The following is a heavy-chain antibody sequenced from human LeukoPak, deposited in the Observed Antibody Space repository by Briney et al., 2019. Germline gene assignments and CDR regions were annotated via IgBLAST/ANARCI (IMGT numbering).Heavy chain of an antibody. J-gene: IGHJ6*02. CDR2: IIPIFGIA. CDR3: ASTVGYNKDYYYGMDV. V-gene: IGHV1-69*04. CDR1: GGTFSSYA. Sequence: SVKVSCKAYGGTFSSYAISWVRQAPGQGLEWMGRIIPIFGIANYAQKFQGRVTITADKSTSTAYMELRRLISEDTAVYYCASTVGYNKDYYYGMDVWGQGTTFTVSS. D-gene: IGHD5-24*01.